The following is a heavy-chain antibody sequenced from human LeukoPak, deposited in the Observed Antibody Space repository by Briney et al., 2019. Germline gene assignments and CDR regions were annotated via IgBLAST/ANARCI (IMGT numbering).Heavy chain of an antibody. D-gene: IGHD5-24*01. CDR1: GFKFSIYA. CDR3: AKDLEMATIKGYYGMDV. J-gene: IGHJ6*02. V-gene: IGHV3-23*01. CDR2: ISASGDTT. Sequence: GGSLRLSCAASGFKFSIYAMNWVRQAPGKGLEWVSGISASGDTTYYADSVKGRFTISRDNSKNTLYLQMNSLRAEDTAVYYCAKDLEMATIKGYYGMDVWGQGTTVTVSS.